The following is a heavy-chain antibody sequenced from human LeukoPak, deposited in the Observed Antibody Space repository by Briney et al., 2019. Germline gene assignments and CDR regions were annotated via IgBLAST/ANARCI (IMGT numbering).Heavy chain of an antibody. Sequence: PGGSLRLSCAASGFTFNRHWMTWVRQAPGKGLEWVASIKQGGSEKYYADSVKGRFTVSRDDAKNSLYFQMNSLSADDTAVYYCARGPNYGARVDYLDSWGQGTKVTVSS. D-gene: IGHD4-17*01. CDR1: GFTFNRHW. CDR3: ARGPNYGARVDYLDS. V-gene: IGHV3-7*01. J-gene: IGHJ4*02. CDR2: IKQGGSEK.